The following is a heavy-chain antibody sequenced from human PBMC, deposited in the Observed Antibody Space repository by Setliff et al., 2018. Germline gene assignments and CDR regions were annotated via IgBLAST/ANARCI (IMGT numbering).Heavy chain of an antibody. D-gene: IGHD3-3*01. J-gene: IGHJ3*02. CDR3: ASPRRDDLDSPFDPFDI. V-gene: IGHV4-38-2*01. CDR1: GASISSGHY. CDR2: IYHKGRT. Sequence: KLSETLSLTCDVSGASISSGHYWGWVRQPPGKGLEWIATIYHKGRTYFNPSLQSRVTMSLDRSKNQFSLRLTSVTASDTAVYYCASPRRDDLDSPFDPFDIWGHGTRVTVSS.